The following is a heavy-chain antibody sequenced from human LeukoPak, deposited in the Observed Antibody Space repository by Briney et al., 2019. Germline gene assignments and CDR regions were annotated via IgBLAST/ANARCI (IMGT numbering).Heavy chain of an antibody. J-gene: IGHJ4*02. Sequence: GGSLRLSCAASGFTFSSYSMNWVRQAPGKGLEWVSSISSSGSTIYYADSVKGRFTISRDNAKNSLYLQMNSLRAEDTAVYYCARSEDFRDYYDSSGYYYVDYWGQGTLVTVSS. V-gene: IGHV3-21*04. CDR1: GFTFSSYS. CDR3: ARSEDFRDYYDSSGYYYVDY. D-gene: IGHD3-22*01. CDR2: ISSSGSTI.